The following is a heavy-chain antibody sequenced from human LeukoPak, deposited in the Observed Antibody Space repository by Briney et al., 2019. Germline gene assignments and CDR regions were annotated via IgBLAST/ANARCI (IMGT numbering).Heavy chain of an antibody. D-gene: IGHD1-26*01. CDR3: ARGDAGSFSGYDY. J-gene: IGHJ4*02. Sequence: ASVTVSCKASGYTFTNYYMHWVRQAPGQGPEWMGVINPSSGSTTYAQKFQDRVTMTRDTSTSKVYMEVSSLRSEDTAMYYCARGDAGSFSGYDYWGQGTLVTVSS. V-gene: IGHV1-46*01. CDR2: INPSSGST. CDR1: GYTFTNYY.